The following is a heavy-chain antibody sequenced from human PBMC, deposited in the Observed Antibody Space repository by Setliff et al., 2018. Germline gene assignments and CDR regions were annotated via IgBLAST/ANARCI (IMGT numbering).Heavy chain of an antibody. CDR1: GYTFTRYA. V-gene: IGHV7-4-1*02. D-gene: IGHD3-22*01. Sequence: RASVKVSCKASGYTFTRYAMNWVRQAPGQGLEWMGWIDTNTGNPTYAQDFTGRFAFSLDTSVSTAYLQISSLKAEDTAVYYCARGYDSGGWNYWGQGTLVTVSS. CDR2: IDTNTGNP. CDR3: ARGYDSGGWNY. J-gene: IGHJ4*02.